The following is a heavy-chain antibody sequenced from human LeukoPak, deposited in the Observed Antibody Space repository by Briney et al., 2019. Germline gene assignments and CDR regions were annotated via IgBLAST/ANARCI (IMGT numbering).Heavy chain of an antibody. J-gene: IGHJ4*02. CDR3: ARLRGYSYGSGPIDY. V-gene: IGHV4-59*01. D-gene: IGHD5-18*01. CDR1: SDSINTYY. Sequence: SETLSLTCSVSSDSINTYYWTWIRQPPEKGLEWIGYISYSGSTNYNPSLKSRVTISRDTSTNQFSLKLSSVTAADTAVYYCARLRGYSYGSGPIDYWGQGTLVTVSS. CDR2: ISYSGST.